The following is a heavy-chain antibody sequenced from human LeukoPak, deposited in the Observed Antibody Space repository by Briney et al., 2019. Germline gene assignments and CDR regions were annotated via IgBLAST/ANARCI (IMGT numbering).Heavy chain of an antibody. CDR3: AKVSGRILIWPQPFGDGMDV. Sequence: GGSLRLSCAASGISFSTCVMAWVRQAPGKGLECVSAISGSGGDSYYAASVKGRFTISRDNSKNTLYLQMNSLRVEDTAVYYCAKVSGRILIWPQPFGDGMDVWGQGTTVTVSS. D-gene: IGHD3-10*01. CDR2: ISGSGGDS. J-gene: IGHJ6*02. CDR1: GISFSTCV. V-gene: IGHV3-23*01.